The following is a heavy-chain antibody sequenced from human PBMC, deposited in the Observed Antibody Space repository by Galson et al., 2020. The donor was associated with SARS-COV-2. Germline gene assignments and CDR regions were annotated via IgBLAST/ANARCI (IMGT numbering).Heavy chain of an antibody. V-gene: IGHV3-23*01. J-gene: IGHJ5*02. CDR1: GFTFSSYA. D-gene: IGHD3-9*01. CDR2: ISGSGGST. Sequence: GESLKISCAASGFTFSSYAMSWVRQAPGKGLEWVSVISGSGGSTYYADSVKGRFTISRDNSKNTLYLQMNSLRAEDTAVYYCAKSQYDILTGYHNTYNWFDPWGQGTLVTVSS. CDR3: AKSQYDILTGYHNTYNWFDP.